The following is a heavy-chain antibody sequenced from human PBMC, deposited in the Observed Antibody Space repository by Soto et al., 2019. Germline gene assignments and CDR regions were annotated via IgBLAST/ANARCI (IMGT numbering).Heavy chain of an antibody. D-gene: IGHD3-10*01. V-gene: IGHV3-48*03. CDR2: ISSSGSTI. CDR1: GFTFSSYE. Sequence: PGGSLRLSCAASGFTFSSYEMNWVRQAPGKGLEWVSYISSSGSTIYYADSVKGRFTISRDNAKNSLYLQMNSLRGEDTAVYYCAREAGAPDYWGQGTLVTVSS. CDR3: AREAGAPDY. J-gene: IGHJ4*02.